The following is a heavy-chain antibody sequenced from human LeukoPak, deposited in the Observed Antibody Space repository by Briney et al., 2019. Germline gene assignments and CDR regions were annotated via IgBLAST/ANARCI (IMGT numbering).Heavy chain of an antibody. V-gene: IGHV3-23*01. Sequence: GGSLRLSCAASGFTFSSYAMSWVRQAPGKGLEWVSAISGSGGSTYYADSVKGRFTISRDNSKNTLYLQMNSLRAEDTAVYYCAKDLEAQDYYYYYMGVWGKGTTVTVSS. J-gene: IGHJ6*03. CDR3: AKDLEAQDYYYYYMGV. CDR1: GFTFSSYA. CDR2: ISGSGGST. D-gene: IGHD1-1*01.